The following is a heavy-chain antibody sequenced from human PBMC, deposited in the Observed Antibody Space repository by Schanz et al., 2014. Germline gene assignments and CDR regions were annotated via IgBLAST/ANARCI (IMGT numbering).Heavy chain of an antibody. D-gene: IGHD6-19*01. CDR3: AKAGSGWSTAGYYY. Sequence: EAQLLESGGGLVQPGGSLRLSCAASGFNFKAYAMSWVRQAPGKGLEWVSGIEFSGGTTYYADSVKGRFTISRENSKSILYLQRNSLRAEDTAVYYCAKAGSGWSTAGYYYWGQGTLVAVSS. CDR1: GFNFKAYA. CDR2: IEFSGGTT. V-gene: IGHV3-23*01. J-gene: IGHJ4*02.